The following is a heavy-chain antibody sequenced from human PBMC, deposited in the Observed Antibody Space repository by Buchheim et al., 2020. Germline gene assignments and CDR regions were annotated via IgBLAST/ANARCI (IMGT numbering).Heavy chain of an antibody. CDR2: INTSGGST. D-gene: IGHD3-3*01. CDR3: ARGGVQWSTAYYDFWSGQGHYFDY. Sequence: QVQLVQSGAEVKKPGASVKVSCKASGYTFTSYYMHWVRQAPGQGLEWMGIINTSGGSTSYAQKFQGRVTMTRDTSTSTVYMELSSLRSEDTAVYYCARGGVQWSTAYYDFWSGQGHYFDYWGQGTL. J-gene: IGHJ4*02. CDR1: GYTFTSYY. V-gene: IGHV1-46*01.